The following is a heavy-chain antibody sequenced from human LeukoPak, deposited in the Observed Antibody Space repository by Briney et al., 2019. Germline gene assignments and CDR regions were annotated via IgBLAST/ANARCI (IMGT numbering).Heavy chain of an antibody. CDR2: IIPIFGTA. J-gene: IGHJ4*02. Sequence: GASVKVSCKASGYTVTSYGISWVRQAPGQGLEWMGGIIPIFGTANYAQKFQGRVTITADESTSTAYMELSSLRSEDTAVYYCARGTGGRGYSYVDYWGQGTLVSDSS. D-gene: IGHD5-18*01. V-gene: IGHV1-69*13. CDR1: GYTVTSYG. CDR3: ARGTGGRGYSYVDY.